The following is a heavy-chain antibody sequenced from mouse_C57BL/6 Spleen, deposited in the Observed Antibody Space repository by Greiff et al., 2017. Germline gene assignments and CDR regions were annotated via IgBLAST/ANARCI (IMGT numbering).Heavy chain of an antibody. V-gene: IGHV1-52*01. CDR1: GYTFTSYW. CDR3: AREGGGYAMDY. CDR2: IDPSDSET. Sequence: QVQLKESGAELVRPGSSVKLSCKASGYTFTSYWMHWVKQRPIQGLEWIGNIDPSDSETHYNQKFKDKATLTVDKSSSTAYMQLSSLTSEDSAVYYCAREGGGYAMDYWGQGTSVTVSS. J-gene: IGHJ4*01.